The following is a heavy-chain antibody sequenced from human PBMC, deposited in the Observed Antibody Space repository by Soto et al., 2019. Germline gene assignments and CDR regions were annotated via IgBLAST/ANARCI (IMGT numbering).Heavy chain of an antibody. J-gene: IGHJ6*02. D-gene: IGHD3-3*01. CDR2: IWYDGSNK. CDR1: GFTFSSYG. V-gene: IGHV3-33*01. CDR3: AREGVTIFGVVMPYYYYYGMDV. Sequence: QVQLVESGGGVVQPGRSLRLSCAASGFTFSSYGMHWVRQAPGKGLEWVAVIWYDGSNKYYADSVKGRFTISRDNSKNTLYLQMNSLSAEDTAVYYCAREGVTIFGVVMPYYYYYGMDVWGQGTTVTVSS.